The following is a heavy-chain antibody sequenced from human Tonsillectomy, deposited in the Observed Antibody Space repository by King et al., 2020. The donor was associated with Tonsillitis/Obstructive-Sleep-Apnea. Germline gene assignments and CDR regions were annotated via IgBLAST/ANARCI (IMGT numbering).Heavy chain of an antibody. V-gene: IGHV3-30*04. CDR2: ISYDGSNK. Sequence: VQLVESGGGVVQPGRSLRLSCAASGFTFSSYAMHWVRQAPGKGLEWVAVISYDGSNKYYADSVKGRFTISRDNSKNTLYLQMNSLRAEDTAVYYCARDDKKVLYPGENSGYYYYGMDVWGQGTTVTVSS. CDR1: GFTFSSYA. D-gene: IGHD3-3*01. J-gene: IGHJ6*02. CDR3: ARDDKKVLYPGENSGYYYYGMDV.